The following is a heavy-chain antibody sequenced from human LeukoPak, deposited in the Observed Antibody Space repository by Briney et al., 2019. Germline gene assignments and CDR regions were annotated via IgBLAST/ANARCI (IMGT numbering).Heavy chain of an antibody. CDR1: GFTFSSYS. V-gene: IGHV4-34*01. J-gene: IGHJ4*02. CDR2: INHSGST. D-gene: IGHD4-17*01. CDR3: ARVDYGDYSKDFDY. Sequence: GSLRLSCAASGFTFSSYSMNWIRQPPGKGLEWIGEINHSGSTNYNPSLKSRVTMSVDTSKNQFSLKVNSMTAADTAVYYCARVDYGDYSKDFDYWGQGTLVTVSS.